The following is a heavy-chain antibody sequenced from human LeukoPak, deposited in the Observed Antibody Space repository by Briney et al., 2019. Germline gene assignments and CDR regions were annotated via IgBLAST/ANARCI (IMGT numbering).Heavy chain of an antibody. CDR2: INAGNGNT. V-gene: IGHV1-3*01. CDR3: ARGDSSGYLEYFQH. D-gene: IGHD3-22*01. CDR1: GYTFTSYA. J-gene: IGHJ1*01. Sequence: ASVKVSCKASGYTFTSYAMHWVRQAPGQRLEWMGWINAGNGNTKYSQKFQGRVTITRDTSASTAYMELSSLRSEDAAVYYCARGDSSGYLEYFQHWGQGTLVTVSS.